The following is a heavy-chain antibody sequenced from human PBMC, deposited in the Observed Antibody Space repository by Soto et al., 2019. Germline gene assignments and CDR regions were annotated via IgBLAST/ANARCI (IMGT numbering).Heavy chain of an antibody. D-gene: IGHD5-12*01. CDR2: IFSSGST. Sequence: PSETLSLTCTVSGGSINTFYWSWVRQPACKGLEWIGRIFSSGSTSFNPSLESRVAMSVDTSKNHFSLNLSSVTAADMAVYYCAREGSYSAYNFAHGIQLWSFDFWGQGALVTVSS. CDR1: GGSINTFY. CDR3: AREGSYSAYNFAHGIQLWSFDF. J-gene: IGHJ4*02. V-gene: IGHV4-4*07.